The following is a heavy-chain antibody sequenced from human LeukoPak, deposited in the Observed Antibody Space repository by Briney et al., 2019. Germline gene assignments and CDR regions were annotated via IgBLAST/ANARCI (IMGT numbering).Heavy chain of an antibody. J-gene: IGHJ6*03. CDR2: INHSGST. Sequence: KSSETLSLTCAVYGGSFSGCYWSWIRQPPGKGLEWIGEINHSGSTNYNPSLKSRVTVSVDTSKNQFSLKLSSVTAADTAVYYCARGQEPLVATIRYYYMDVWGKGTTVTVSS. D-gene: IGHD5-12*01. V-gene: IGHV4-34*01. CDR1: GGSFSGCY. CDR3: ARGQEPLVATIRYYYMDV.